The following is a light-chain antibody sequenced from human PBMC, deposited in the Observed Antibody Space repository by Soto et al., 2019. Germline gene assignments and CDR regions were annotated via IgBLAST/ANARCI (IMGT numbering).Light chain of an antibody. J-gene: IGLJ2*01. CDR3: STWDDSLAGLVI. CDR2: SNN. CDR1: NSNIGSNP. V-gene: IGLV1-44*01. Sequence: QSVLTQPPSASGTPGQRVTFSCSGSNSNIGSNPVNWYQQRPGTAPRLLIYSNNQRPSGVPDRFSGSKSGTSASLAISWLLSEDEADYFCSTWDDSLAGLVILGGGTKLTVL.